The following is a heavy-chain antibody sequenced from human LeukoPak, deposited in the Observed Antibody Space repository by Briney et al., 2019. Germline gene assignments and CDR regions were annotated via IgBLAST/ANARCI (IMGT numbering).Heavy chain of an antibody. CDR3: AREKIVVVPTAAYYMDV. J-gene: IGHJ6*03. V-gene: IGHV4-30-4*08. Sequence: KPSQTLTLTCTVSGGSISSGDYYWSWIRQPPGTGLEWIGYIYYRGSTYYKPSLKSRVTISVDTSKNQFSLKLSSVTAADTAVYYCAREKIVVVPTAAYYMDVWGKGTTVTVSS. D-gene: IGHD2-2*01. CDR1: GGSISSGDYY. CDR2: IYYRGST.